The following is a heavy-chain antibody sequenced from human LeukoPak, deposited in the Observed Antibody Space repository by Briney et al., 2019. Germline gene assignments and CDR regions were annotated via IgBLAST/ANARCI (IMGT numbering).Heavy chain of an antibody. CDR1: GFTFSSYS. D-gene: IGHD3-22*01. J-gene: IGHJ3*02. Sequence: GGSLRLSCAASGFTFSSYSMSWVRQAPGKGLEWVSAISGSGGSTYYADSVKGRFTISRDNSKNTLYLQMNSLRAEDTAVYHCAKGRYYYDNSDAFGIWGQGTMVTVSS. V-gene: IGHV3-23*01. CDR3: AKGRYYYDNSDAFGI. CDR2: ISGSGGST.